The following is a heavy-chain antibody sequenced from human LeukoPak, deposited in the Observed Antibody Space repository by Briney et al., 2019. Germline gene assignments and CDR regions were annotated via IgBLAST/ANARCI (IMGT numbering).Heavy chain of an antibody. Sequence: PGGSLRLSCAASEFIFDDYAVHWVRQAPGKGLEWVSGISWNSGSIGYADSVKGRFTISRDNAKNSLYLQMNSLRAGDTAVYYCARDRGRYYMDVWGKGTTVTISS. V-gene: IGHV3-9*01. D-gene: IGHD6-25*01. CDR1: EFIFDDYA. CDR3: ARDRGRYYMDV. J-gene: IGHJ6*03. CDR2: ISWNSGSI.